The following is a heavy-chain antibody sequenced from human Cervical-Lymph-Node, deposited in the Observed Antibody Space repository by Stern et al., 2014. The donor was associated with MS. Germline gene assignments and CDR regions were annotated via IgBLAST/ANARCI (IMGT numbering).Heavy chain of an antibody. Sequence: DQLVESGPGLLKPSETLSLTCTVSGDSIRRYFWTWIRQPPGRTLEWIGYIYYSGSANYNPSLKSRVSMSVDTSNKQFSLKLTSVTAADTAVYYCARKADWGDYFDYWGQGTLVTVSS. CDR3: ARKADWGDYFDY. CDR2: IYYSGSA. D-gene: IGHD7-27*01. CDR1: GDSIRRYF. V-gene: IGHV4-59*08. J-gene: IGHJ4*02.